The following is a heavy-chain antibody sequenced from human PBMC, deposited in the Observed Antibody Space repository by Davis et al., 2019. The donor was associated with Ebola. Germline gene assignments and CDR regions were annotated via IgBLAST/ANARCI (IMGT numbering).Heavy chain of an antibody. J-gene: IGHJ6*02. Sequence: GGSLRLSCAASGFTFSSYSMNWVRQAPGKGLEWVSSISSSSSYIYYADSVKGRFTISRDNAKNSLYLQMNSLRAEDTAVYYCARRKSIVVVPAAINYYYYGMDVWGQGTTVTVSS. CDR2: ISSSSSYI. V-gene: IGHV3-21*01. D-gene: IGHD2-2*02. CDR1: GFTFSSYS. CDR3: ARRKSIVVVPAAINYYYYGMDV.